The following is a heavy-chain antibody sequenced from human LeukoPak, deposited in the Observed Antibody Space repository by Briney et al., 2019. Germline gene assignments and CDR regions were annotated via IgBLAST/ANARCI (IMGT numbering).Heavy chain of an antibody. D-gene: IGHD2-21*02. V-gene: IGHV3-23*01. CDR1: GFTFSDYG. Sequence: GGSLRLSCAASGFTFSDYGMTWVRQAPGKGLEWVSSISGNAGRTYYADSVRGRFSISRHNSKNILYLQMNNLRAEDTALYYCAKTLVVTAARHYYFYYSMDVWGQGTTVTVSS. J-gene: IGHJ6*02. CDR3: AKTLVVTAARHYYFYYSMDV. CDR2: ISGNAGRT.